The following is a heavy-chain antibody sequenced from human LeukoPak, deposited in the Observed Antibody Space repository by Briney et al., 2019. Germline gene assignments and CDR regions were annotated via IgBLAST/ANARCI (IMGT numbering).Heavy chain of an antibody. CDR2: TYYGSKWYN. D-gene: IGHD3-22*01. Sequence: SQTLSLTCAISGDSVSSNSAAWNWIRQSPSRGLEWLGRTYYGSKWYNDYAVSVKSRITINPDTSKNQFSLQLNSVTPEDTAVYYCARGNYDSSGYYYAFDYWGQGTLVTVSS. J-gene: IGHJ4*02. CDR1: GDSVSSNSAA. CDR3: ARGNYDSSGYYYAFDY. V-gene: IGHV6-1*01.